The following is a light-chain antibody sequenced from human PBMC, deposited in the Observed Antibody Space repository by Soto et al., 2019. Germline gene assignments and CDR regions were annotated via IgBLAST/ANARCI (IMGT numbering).Light chain of an antibody. CDR2: DAS. J-gene: IGKJ1*01. CDR3: QQYNTYLTWT. V-gene: IGKV1-5*01. Sequence: TQMTQSPSTLSASVGDRVTITCRARQSVSMWLAWYQQKPGKDPRLLIYDASNLESGVPSRFSGSGSRTEFNLTITSLKPEDAATYYCQQYNTYLTWTFGQGTKVEIK. CDR1: QSVSMW.